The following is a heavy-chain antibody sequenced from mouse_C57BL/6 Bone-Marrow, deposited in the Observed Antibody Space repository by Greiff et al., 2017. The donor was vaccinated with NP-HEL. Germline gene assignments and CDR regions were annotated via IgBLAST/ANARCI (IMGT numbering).Heavy chain of an antibody. Sequence: EESGPGLVKPSQSLSLTCSVTGYSITSGYYWNWIRQFPGNKLEWMGYISYDGSNNYNPSLKNRISITRDTSKNQFFLKLNSVTTEDTATYYCARDTTVVACHWYFDVWGTGTTVTVSS. CDR3: ARDTTVVACHWYFDV. J-gene: IGHJ1*03. D-gene: IGHD1-1*01. CDR2: ISYDGSN. V-gene: IGHV3-6*01. CDR1: GYSITSGYY.